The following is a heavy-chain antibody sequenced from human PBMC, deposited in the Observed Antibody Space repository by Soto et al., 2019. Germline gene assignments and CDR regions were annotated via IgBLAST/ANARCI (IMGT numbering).Heavy chain of an antibody. CDR2: ISGGGRPI. CDR3: ARDLGWAFDS. J-gene: IGHJ4*02. CDR1: GFTFSTFS. Sequence: EVQLVESGGGSVQPGGSLRLSCAASGFTFSTFSMNWVRQAPGRGLEWISYISGGGRPISYADSVKGRFTISRDNAKNSLYLQMDSLTDEDTAVYYWARDLGWAFDSWGQGTLVTVSS. V-gene: IGHV3-48*02. D-gene: IGHD6-19*01.